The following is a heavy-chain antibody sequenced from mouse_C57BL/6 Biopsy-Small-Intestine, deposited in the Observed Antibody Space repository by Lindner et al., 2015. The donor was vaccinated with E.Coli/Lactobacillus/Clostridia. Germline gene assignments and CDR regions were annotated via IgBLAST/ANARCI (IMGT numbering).Heavy chain of an antibody. V-gene: IGHV1-15*01. CDR1: GYIFSDYE. Sequence: VQLQESGAELVRPGASVTLSCQASGYIFSDYEIHWVKQTPVHGLEWIGAVDPETGGSVYNQKFKDRAILTTDKSYGTAYMELRSLTSEDSAVYYCARSYGSGGYFDVWGTGTTVTVSS. CDR3: ARSYGSGGYFDV. D-gene: IGHD1-1*01. J-gene: IGHJ1*03. CDR2: VDPETGGS.